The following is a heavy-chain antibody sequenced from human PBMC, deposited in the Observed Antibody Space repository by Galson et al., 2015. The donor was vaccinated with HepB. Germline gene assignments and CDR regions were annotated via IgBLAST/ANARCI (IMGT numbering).Heavy chain of an antibody. D-gene: IGHD4-17*01. V-gene: IGHV3-21*01. Sequence: SLRLSCAASGFTFSSYSMNWVRQAPGKGLEWVSSISSSSSYIYYADSVKGRFTISRDNAKNSLYLQMNSLRAEDTAVYYCADSSHGDYLPGYYYYYMDVWGKGTTVTVSS. CDR3: ADSSHGDYLPGYYYYYMDV. CDR2: ISSSSSYI. J-gene: IGHJ6*03. CDR1: GFTFSSYS.